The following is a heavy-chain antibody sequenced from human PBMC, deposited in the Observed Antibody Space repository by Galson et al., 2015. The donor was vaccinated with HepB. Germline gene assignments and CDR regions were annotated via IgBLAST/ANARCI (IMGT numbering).Heavy chain of an antibody. CDR2: IIPIFGTA. V-gene: IGHV1-69*01. Sequence: FCKASGGTFSSYAISWVRQAPGQGLEWMGGIIPIFGTANYAQKFQGRVTITADESTSTAYMELSSLRSEDTAVYYCARGTYCSSTSCYRYYYYGMDVWGQGTTVTVSS. CDR1: GGTFSSYA. CDR3: ARGTYCSSTSCYRYYYYGMDV. J-gene: IGHJ6*02. D-gene: IGHD2-2*01.